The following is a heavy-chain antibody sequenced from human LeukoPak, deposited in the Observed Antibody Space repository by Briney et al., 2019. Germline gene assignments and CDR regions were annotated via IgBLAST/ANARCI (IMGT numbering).Heavy chain of an antibody. Sequence: GASVKVSCKASGYTFTGYYMHWVRQAPGQGLEWMGWINPNSGGTNYAQKFQGRVTMTRDTSISTAYMELSRLRSDDTAVYYCAGVGSPAMTTVTTVDAFDIWGQGTMVTVSS. CDR2: INPNSGGT. CDR1: GYTFTGYY. CDR3: AGVGSPAMTTVTTVDAFDI. V-gene: IGHV1-2*02. D-gene: IGHD4-17*01. J-gene: IGHJ3*02.